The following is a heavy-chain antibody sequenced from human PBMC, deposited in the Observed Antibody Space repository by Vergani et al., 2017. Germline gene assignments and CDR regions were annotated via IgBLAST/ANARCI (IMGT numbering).Heavy chain of an antibody. CDR3: ARDPDVVVVXAAPYYYYYYGMDV. J-gene: IGHJ6*02. V-gene: IGHV1-18*04. CDR2: ISAYNGNT. CDR1: GYTFTSYG. Sequence: QVQLGQSGAEVKKPGASVKVSCKASGYTFTSYGISWVRQAPGQGLEWMGWISAYNGNTNYAQKLQGRVTMTTDTSTSTAYMELRSLRSDDTAVYYCARDPDVVVVXAAPYYYYYYGMDVWAQGTTVTVSS. D-gene: IGHD2-2*01.